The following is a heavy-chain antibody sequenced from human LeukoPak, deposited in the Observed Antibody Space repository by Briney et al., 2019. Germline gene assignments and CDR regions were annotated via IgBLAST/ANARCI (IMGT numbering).Heavy chain of an antibody. CDR3: ARDHWYFDL. Sequence: GGSLRLSCAASGFTFSSYSMNWVRQAPGKGLEWVSSISSSSSYMYYADSVKGRFTISRDNAKNSLYLQMNSLRAEDTAVYYCARDHWYFDLWGRGTLVTVSS. CDR2: ISSSSSYM. CDR1: GFTFSSYS. J-gene: IGHJ2*01. V-gene: IGHV3-21*01.